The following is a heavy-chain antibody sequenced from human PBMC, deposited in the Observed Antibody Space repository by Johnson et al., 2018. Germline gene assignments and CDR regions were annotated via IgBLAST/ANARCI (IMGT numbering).Heavy chain of an antibody. D-gene: IGHD4-17*01. CDR3: AKVPVDYGDDGEYFQH. Sequence: VQLQESGGGLAQPGGSLRLSCAASGFTFSSYAMSWVRHAPGKGLEWVSAISTNGGRTYYADYVKGRFTLSRDNPKNTLYLQMNSRGAEDTAVYYCAKVPVDYGDDGEYFQHWGQGTLVTVSS. CDR2: ISTNGGRT. CDR1: GFTFSSYA. V-gene: IGHV3-23*01. J-gene: IGHJ1*01.